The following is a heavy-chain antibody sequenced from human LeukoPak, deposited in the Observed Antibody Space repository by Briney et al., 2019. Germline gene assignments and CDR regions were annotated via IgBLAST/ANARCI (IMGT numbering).Heavy chain of an antibody. V-gene: IGHV3-53*01. D-gene: IGHD1-26*01. J-gene: IGHJ5*02. CDR3: ARSRGGSYSFWES. CDR2: IYSGGST. CDR1: GFTVSSNY. Sequence: GGSLRLSCAASGFTVSSNYMSWVRQAPGKGLEWVSVIYSGGSTYYADSVKGRFTISRDNSKNTLYLQMNCLRAEDTAVYYCARSRGGSYSFWESWGQGTLVTVSS.